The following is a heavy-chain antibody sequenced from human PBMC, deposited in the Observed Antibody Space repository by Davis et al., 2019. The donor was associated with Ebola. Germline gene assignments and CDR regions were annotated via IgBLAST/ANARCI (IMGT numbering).Heavy chain of an antibody. J-gene: IGHJ4*02. Sequence: ASVKVSCKASGYTFTSYYMHWVRQAPGQGLEWMGIINPSGGSTSYAQKFQGRVTMTRDTSTSTVYMELSSLRSEDTAVYYCARDRAGGYSYGIPDYWGQGTLVTVSS. CDR3: ARDRAGGYSYGIPDY. CDR1: GYTFTSYY. V-gene: IGHV1-46*01. CDR2: INPSGGST. D-gene: IGHD5-18*01.